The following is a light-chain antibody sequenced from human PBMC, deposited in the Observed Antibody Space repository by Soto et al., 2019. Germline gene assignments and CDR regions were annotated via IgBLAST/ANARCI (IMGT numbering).Light chain of an antibody. CDR1: SSNIGSNY. CDR3: AAWDDSLSGVV. V-gene: IGLV1-47*01. Sequence: QSVLTQPPSASGTPGQRVTISCSGSSSNIGSNYVYWYQQLPGTAPKLLIYRNNQRPSGVPDRFSGSKSGTSASLAISGLPSEDEADYYCAAWDDSLSGVVFGGGTKLTVL. CDR2: RNN. J-gene: IGLJ2*01.